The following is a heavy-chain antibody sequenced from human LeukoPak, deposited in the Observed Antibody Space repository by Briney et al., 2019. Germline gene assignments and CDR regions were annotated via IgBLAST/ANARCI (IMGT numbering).Heavy chain of an antibody. CDR3: AREGYSGYEIEFDY. J-gene: IGHJ4*02. D-gene: IGHD5-12*01. CDR2: ISSSGSTI. Sequence: GGSLRLSCAASGLTFSIYEMNWVRQAPGKGRGWVSYISSSGSTIYYADSVKGRFTISRDNDKNSLYLQMNSLRAEDTAVDYCAREGYSGYEIEFDYWGQGTLVTVSS. CDR1: GLTFSIYE. V-gene: IGHV3-48*03.